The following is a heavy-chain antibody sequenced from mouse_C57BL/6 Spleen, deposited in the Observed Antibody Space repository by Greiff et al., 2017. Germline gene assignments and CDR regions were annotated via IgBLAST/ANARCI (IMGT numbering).Heavy chain of an antibody. CDR2: IHPNSGST. V-gene: IGHV1-64*01. Sequence: QVQLKQPGAELVKPGASVKLSCKASGYTFTSYWMHWVKQRPGQGLEWIGMIHPNSGSTNYNEKFKSKATLAVDKSSSTAYMQLSSLTSEDSAVXDSARAITTEGYAMDYWGQGTSVTVSS. J-gene: IGHJ4*01. D-gene: IGHD1-2*01. CDR1: GYTFTSYW. CDR3: ARAITTEGYAMDY.